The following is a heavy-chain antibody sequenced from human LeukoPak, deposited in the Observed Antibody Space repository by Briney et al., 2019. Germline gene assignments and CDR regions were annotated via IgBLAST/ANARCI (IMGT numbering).Heavy chain of an antibody. CDR1: GGSFSGYY. Sequence: SETLSLTCAVYGGSFSGYYWSWIRQPPGKGLEWIGEINHSGSTNYNPSLKSRVTISVDTSKNQFSLKLSSVTAADTAVYYCARGTPLNHCSSTSCYDGTYFDYWGQGTLVTVSS. CDR3: ARGTPLNHCSSTSCYDGTYFDY. CDR2: INHSGST. J-gene: IGHJ4*02. D-gene: IGHD2-2*01. V-gene: IGHV4-34*01.